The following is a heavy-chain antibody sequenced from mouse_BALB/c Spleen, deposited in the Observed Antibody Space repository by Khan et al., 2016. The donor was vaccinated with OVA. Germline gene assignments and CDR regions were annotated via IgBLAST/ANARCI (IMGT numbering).Heavy chain of an antibody. D-gene: IGHD1-1*01. CDR1: GFTFSTYG. CDR3: SRLAYYYNSEGFAY. Sequence: EVKLVESGGDLVKPGGSLKLSCAVSGFTFSTYGMSWVRQTPDMRLEWVATISTGGHYTYYPDSVKGRFTISRDNAMNTLYLQMSILKSDDTAIYYCSRLAYYYNSEGFAYWGQGTLVAVSA. CDR2: ISTGGHYT. J-gene: IGHJ3*01. V-gene: IGHV5-6*01.